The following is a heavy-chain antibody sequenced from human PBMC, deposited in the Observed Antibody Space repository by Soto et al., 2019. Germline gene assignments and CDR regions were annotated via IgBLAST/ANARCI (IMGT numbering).Heavy chain of an antibody. CDR2: TYYRSKWYN. V-gene: IGHV6-1*01. CDR3: ARDLHLSPSPAPNYYYGMDV. D-gene: IGHD3-16*02. J-gene: IGHJ6*02. Sequence: PSQTLSLTCAISGDSVSSNSAAWNWIRQSPSRGLEWLGRTYYRSKWYNDYAVSVKSRITINPDTSKNQFSLQLNSVTPEDTAVYYCARDLHLSPSPAPNYYYGMDVWGQGTTVTVSS. CDR1: GDSVSSNSAA.